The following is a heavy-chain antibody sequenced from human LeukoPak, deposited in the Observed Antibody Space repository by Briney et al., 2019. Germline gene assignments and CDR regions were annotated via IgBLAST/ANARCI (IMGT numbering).Heavy chain of an antibody. CDR1: GGSISSNSYY. D-gene: IGHD3-10*01. J-gene: IGHJ5*02. CDR3: ARGGLYWFDP. CDR2: IHYSGNT. Sequence: PSEPLSLTCTVSGGSISSNSYYWGWIRQPAGKGLEWIGRIHYSGNTKYNPSLNGRLSISVDTSKNQFSLNITPVTAADTAVYYCARGGLYWFDPWGQGTQVTVSS. V-gene: IGHV4-39*07.